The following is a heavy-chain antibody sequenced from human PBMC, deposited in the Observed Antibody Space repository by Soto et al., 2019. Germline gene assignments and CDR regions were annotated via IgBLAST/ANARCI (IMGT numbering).Heavy chain of an antibody. D-gene: IGHD3-10*01. J-gene: IGHJ6*02. CDR1: GGTFSSYA. V-gene: IGHV1-69*01. Sequence: QVQLVQSGAEVKKPGSSVKVSCKASGGTFSSYAISWVRQAPGQGLEWMGGIIPIFGTANYAQKFQGRVTITADESTSKAYMELSSLRSEDTAVYYCARDRTYGSGSYPHGMDVWGQGTTVTVSS. CDR2: IIPIFGTA. CDR3: ARDRTYGSGSYPHGMDV.